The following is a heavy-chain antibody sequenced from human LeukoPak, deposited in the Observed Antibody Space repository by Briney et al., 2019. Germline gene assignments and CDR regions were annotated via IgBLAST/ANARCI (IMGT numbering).Heavy chain of an antibody. Sequence: ASVKVSCKTSGYTFTRYYIHWVRQAPGQGLEWMGIFNPSGASTNYAQKFQGRVTMTRDTSTSTVYMELSSLRFEDTAVYYCARDGLDWNFDYWGQGTLVTVSS. CDR1: GYTFTRYY. V-gene: IGHV1-46*01. D-gene: IGHD3/OR15-3a*01. CDR2: FNPSGAST. CDR3: ARDGLDWNFDY. J-gene: IGHJ4*02.